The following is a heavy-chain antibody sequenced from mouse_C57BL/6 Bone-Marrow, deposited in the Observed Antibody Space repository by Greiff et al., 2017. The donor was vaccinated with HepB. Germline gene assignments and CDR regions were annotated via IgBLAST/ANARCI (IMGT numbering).Heavy chain of an antibody. CDR2: FYPGSGSI. Sequence: VKLQQSGAELVKPGASVKLSCKASGYTFTEYTIHWVKQRSGQGLEWIGWFYPGSGSIKYNEKFKDKATLTADKSSSTVYMELSRLTSEDSAVYFCARHEETTVVAKNYAMDYWGQGTSVTVSS. J-gene: IGHJ4*01. CDR3: ARHEETTVVAKNYAMDY. V-gene: IGHV1-62-2*01. D-gene: IGHD1-1*01. CDR1: GYTFTEYT.